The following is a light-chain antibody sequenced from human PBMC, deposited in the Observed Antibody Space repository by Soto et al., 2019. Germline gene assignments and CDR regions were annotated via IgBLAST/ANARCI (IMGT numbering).Light chain of an antibody. J-gene: IGKJ5*01. Sequence: PQSPSPLSLFPGESATLSCRASQSVSSSYLAWYQQKPGQAPRLLIYGASSRATGIPDRFSGSGSGTDFTLTISRLEPEDFAVYYCQQCGSSPITFGQGTRLEI. CDR3: QQCGSSPIT. CDR2: GAS. V-gene: IGKV3-20*01. CDR1: QSVSSSY.